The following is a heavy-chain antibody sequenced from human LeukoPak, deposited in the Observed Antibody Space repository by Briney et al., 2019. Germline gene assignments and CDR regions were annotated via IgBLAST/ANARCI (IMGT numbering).Heavy chain of an antibody. CDR2: IYTSGST. J-gene: IGHJ5*02. CDR1: GGSISSANYY. Sequence: SETLSLTCTVSGGSISSANYYGGWIRQPAGKVLEWIGRIYTSGSTNYNPSLKSRVTISVDTSKNQFSLKLRSVTAADTAVYYCARDKGDYGDYYWFDPWGQGTLVTVSS. D-gene: IGHD4-17*01. CDR3: ARDKGDYGDYYWFDP. V-gene: IGHV4-61*02.